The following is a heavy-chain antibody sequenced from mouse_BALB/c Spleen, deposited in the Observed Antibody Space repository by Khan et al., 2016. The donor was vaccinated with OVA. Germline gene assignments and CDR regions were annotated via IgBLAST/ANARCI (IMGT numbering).Heavy chain of an antibody. CDR2: IWSDGST. CDR3: DRQPNYHYYVMDY. Sequence: VELVESGPGLVAPSQSLSITCTISGFSLSSYGIHWVRQPPGQGLEWLVVIWSDGSTTYNSTLKSRLSITKDNSKSQVFLKMNSLQTDDTAIYDCDRQPNYHYYVMDYWGQGTSITVSS. J-gene: IGHJ4*01. V-gene: IGHV2-6-1*01. CDR1: GFSLSSYG. D-gene: IGHD1-1*02.